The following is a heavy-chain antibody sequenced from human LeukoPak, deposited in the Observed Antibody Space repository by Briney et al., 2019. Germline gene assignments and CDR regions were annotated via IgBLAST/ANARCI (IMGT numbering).Heavy chain of an antibody. V-gene: IGHV3-30*18. CDR2: ISYDGSNK. CDR3: AKGSGYSYGYYFDY. D-gene: IGHD5-18*01. J-gene: IGHJ4*02. CDR1: GFTFSSYG. Sequence: PGGSLRLSCAASGFTFSSYGMHWVRQAPGKGLEWVAVISYDGSNKYYADSVKGRFTISRDNSKNTLYLQMNSLRAEDTAVYYCAKGSGYSYGYYFDYWGQGTLVTVSS.